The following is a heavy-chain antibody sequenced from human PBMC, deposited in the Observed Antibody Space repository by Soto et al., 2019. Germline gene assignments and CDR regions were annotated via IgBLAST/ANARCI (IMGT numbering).Heavy chain of an antibody. CDR2: ISGYNGNT. V-gene: IGHV1-18*01. D-gene: IGHD2-2*01. J-gene: IGHJ2*01. Sequence: QVQLVQSGAEVKKPGASVKVSCKASGYTFTSYGICWVRQAPGQGLEWMGWISGYNGNTNYALNLQGRVTMTTDTSTSTVYMELRILRSDDTSVYYCARRCSSTRCVDLRGRGTLVIVSS. CDR3: ARRCSSTRCVDL. CDR1: GYTFTSYG.